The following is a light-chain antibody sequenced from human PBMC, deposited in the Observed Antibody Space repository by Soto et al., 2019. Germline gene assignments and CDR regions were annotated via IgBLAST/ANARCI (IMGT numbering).Light chain of an antibody. V-gene: IGLV2-14*01. CDR2: GVT. J-gene: IGLJ1*01. Sequence: QSALTQPASVSGSPGQSITISYTGTGSDIGAYNYVSWYQQHPGKAPKLIIHGVTHRPSGVSTRFSVSKSAYTASLTISGLQAEDEADYYCSSFTTNYFYVFGPGTKLTVL. CDR3: SSFTTNYFYV. CDR1: GSDIGAYNY.